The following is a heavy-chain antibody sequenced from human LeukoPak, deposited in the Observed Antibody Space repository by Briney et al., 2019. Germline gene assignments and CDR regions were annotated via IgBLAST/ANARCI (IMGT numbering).Heavy chain of an antibody. CDR3: ARSIVVPAASFYMDV. J-gene: IGHJ6*03. V-gene: IGHV4-39*07. CDR1: GGSISSSSYY. CDR2: IYYSGST. D-gene: IGHD2-2*01. Sequence: SETLSLTCTVSGGSISSSSYYWGWIRQPPGKGLEWIGSIYYSGSTYYNPSLKSRVTISVDTSKNQFSLKLSSVTAADTAVYYCARSIVVPAASFYMDVWGKGTTVTVSS.